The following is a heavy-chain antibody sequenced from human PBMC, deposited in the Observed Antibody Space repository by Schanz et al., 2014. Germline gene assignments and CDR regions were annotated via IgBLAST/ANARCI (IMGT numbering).Heavy chain of an antibody. CDR2: ISGYDANT. J-gene: IGHJ6*02. Sequence: QVHLVQSGAEVKKPGASVKVSCRASGYTFRSYGINWVRQAPGQGLERMGWISGYDANTNYAQKFQGRVTMTRDTSISTAYMELSRLKSDDTAVYYCARALFGSGHGDVWGQGTTVTVSS. CDR1: GYTFRSYG. D-gene: IGHD3-10*01. CDR3: ARALFGSGHGDV. V-gene: IGHV1-18*01.